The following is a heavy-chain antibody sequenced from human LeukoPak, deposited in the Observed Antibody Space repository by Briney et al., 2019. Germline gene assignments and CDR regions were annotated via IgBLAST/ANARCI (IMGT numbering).Heavy chain of an antibody. CDR1: GFMFSRYR. D-gene: IGHD3-16*01. Sequence: GGSLRLSCAASGFMFSRYRMSWVRQAPGKGLEWVANIKEDGSEMYYVDSVKGRFTISRDNAKNSLYLQMNILRAEDTAVYYCARVLGGFSDYWGQGTLVTVSS. V-gene: IGHV3-7*05. CDR2: IKEDGSEM. J-gene: IGHJ4*02. CDR3: ARVLGGFSDY.